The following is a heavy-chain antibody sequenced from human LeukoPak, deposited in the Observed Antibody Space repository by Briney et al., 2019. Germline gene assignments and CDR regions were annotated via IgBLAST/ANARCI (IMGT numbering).Heavy chain of an antibody. V-gene: IGHV5-10-1*01. J-gene: IGHJ5*02. CDR1: GYIFTSYW. CDR2: IDPSASYT. Sequence: ESLTISCRGSGYIFTSYWISWVRQMPGKGLEWMGRIDPSASYTNYSPSFQGHVTISADKSISTAYLQWSSLKASDTAMYYCATPTVAGGHHWGQGTLVTVSS. CDR3: ATPTVAGGHH. D-gene: IGHD4-23*01.